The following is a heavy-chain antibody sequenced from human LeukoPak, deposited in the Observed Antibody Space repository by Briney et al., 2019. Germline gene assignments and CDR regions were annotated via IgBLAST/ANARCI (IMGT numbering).Heavy chain of an antibody. CDR1: GYTFTSYG. Sequence: ASVKVSCKXSGYTFTSYGISWVRQAPGQGLEWMGWISAYNGNTNYAQKFQGRVTITADKSTSTAYMELSSLRSEDTAVYYCAREGLLWFGELSPFDYWGQGTLVTVSS. D-gene: IGHD3-10*01. V-gene: IGHV1-18*01. CDR3: AREGLLWFGELSPFDY. J-gene: IGHJ4*02. CDR2: ISAYNGNT.